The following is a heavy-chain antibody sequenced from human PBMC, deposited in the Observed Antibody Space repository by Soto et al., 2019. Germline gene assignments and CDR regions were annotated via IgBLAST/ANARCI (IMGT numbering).Heavy chain of an antibody. V-gene: IGHV3-23*01. J-gene: IGHJ4*02. CDR1: GFTFSNCA. CDR2: IGTSGNT. Sequence: GGSLRLSCAASGFTFSNCALGWVRQAPGKGLEWVSSIGTSGNTYYADSGKGRFTISRDNSKNTLYLQMNILRAEDTAVYYCANRGKYYFDYWGQGTLVTVSS. CDR3: ANRGKYYFDY.